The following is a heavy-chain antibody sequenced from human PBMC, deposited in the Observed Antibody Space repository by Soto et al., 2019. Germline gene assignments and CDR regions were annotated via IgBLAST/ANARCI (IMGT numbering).Heavy chain of an antibody. CDR3: AREKDIVVVPDSISWFDP. CDR2: IIPILGIA. V-gene: IGHV1-69*08. CDR1: GGTFSSYT. J-gene: IGHJ5*02. D-gene: IGHD2-2*01. Sequence: QVQLVQSGAEVKKPGSSVKVSCKASGGTFSSYTISWVRQAPGQGLEWMGRIIPILGIANYAQKFQGRVTITADKSTSRAYMELSSLRSEDTAVYYCAREKDIVVVPDSISWFDPWGQGTLVTVSS.